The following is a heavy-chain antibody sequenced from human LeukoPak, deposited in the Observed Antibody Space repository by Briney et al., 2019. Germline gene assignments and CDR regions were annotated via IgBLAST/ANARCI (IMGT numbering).Heavy chain of an antibody. V-gene: IGHV3-30*01. J-gene: IGHJ1*01. CDR1: GFTFSSYA. CDR3: ARAPTMVTSEYFQH. CDR2: ISYDGSNK. D-gene: IGHD4-17*01. Sequence: GRSLRLSCAASGFTFSSYAMHWVRQAPGKGLEWVAVISYDGSNKYYADSVKGRFTISRDNSKNTLYLQMNSLRAEDTAVYYCARAPTMVTSEYFQHWGQGTLVTVSS.